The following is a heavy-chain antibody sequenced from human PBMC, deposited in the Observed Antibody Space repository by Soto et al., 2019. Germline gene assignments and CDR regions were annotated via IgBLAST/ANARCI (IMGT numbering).Heavy chain of an antibody. CDR3: ATSLGPSGWFDY. D-gene: IGHD6-19*01. V-gene: IGHV1-18*01. CDR2: IRLHNGET. J-gene: IGHJ4*02. Sequence: QVQLVQSGAEVKNPGASVRVSCTASRYTFPNYGLTWVRQAPGQGPEWLGWIRLHNGETHYAPNFRGRVTMTTDTSTSTAYMELRGLRSDDTAMYHRATSLGPSGWFDYWGQGNPVTVSS. CDR1: RYTFPNYG.